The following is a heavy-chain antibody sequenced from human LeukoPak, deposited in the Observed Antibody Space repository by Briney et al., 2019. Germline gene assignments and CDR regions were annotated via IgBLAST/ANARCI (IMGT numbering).Heavy chain of an antibody. CDR2: INHSGST. J-gene: IGHJ5*02. D-gene: IGHD2-15*01. CDR3: ARARGYCSGGSCSQPHPKNWFDP. Sequence: SETLSLTCAVYGGSFSGYYWSWIRQPPGKGLEWIGEINHSGSTNYNPSLKSRVTISVDTSKNQFSLKLSSVTAVVTAVYYCARARGYCSGGSCSQPHPKNWFDPWGQGTLVTVSS. V-gene: IGHV4-34*01. CDR1: GGSFSGYY.